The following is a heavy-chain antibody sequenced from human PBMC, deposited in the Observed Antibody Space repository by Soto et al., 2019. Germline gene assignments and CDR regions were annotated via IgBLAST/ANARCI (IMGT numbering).Heavy chain of an antibody. V-gene: IGHV1-69*13. CDR2: IIPIFGTA. D-gene: IGHD2-2*01. CDR3: WKRGYCSSTSCPAFDI. CDR1: GGTFSSYA. J-gene: IGHJ3*02. Sequence: GASVKVSCKASGGTFSSYAISWVRQAPGQGLEWMGGIIPIFGTANYAQKFQGRVTITADESTSTAYMELSSLRSEDTAVYYCWKRGYCSSTSCPAFDIWGQGTMVTVSS.